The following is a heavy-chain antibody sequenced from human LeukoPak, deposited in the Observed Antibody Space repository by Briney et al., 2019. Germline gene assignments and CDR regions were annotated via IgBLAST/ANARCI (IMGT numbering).Heavy chain of an antibody. J-gene: IGHJ4*02. V-gene: IGHV3-66*01. Sequence: GGSLRLSCAASGFFVSENYVSWVRQAPGKGLEWVSIIYSGGSTYYADSVKGRFTISRDNFKNTLYLQMNSLRAEDTAVYYCARVTAVISFDYWGQGTLVTASS. CDR3: ARVTAVISFDY. D-gene: IGHD4-17*01. CDR2: IYSGGST. CDR1: GFFVSENY.